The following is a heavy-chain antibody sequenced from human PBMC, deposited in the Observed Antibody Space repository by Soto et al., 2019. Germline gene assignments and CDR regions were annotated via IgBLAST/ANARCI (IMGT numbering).Heavy chain of an antibody. Sequence: PGGSLRLSCTASVLTFGNYAINWVLQAPGKGLEWGGLIRNQTYSETTQYAPSLKGRFTISRDDSNSIAYLQMSSLQVDDSAVYYCNSTESLGMSYFVDSWGQGVLVTVSS. J-gene: IGHJ4*02. D-gene: IGHD2-2*01. V-gene: IGHV3-49*04. CDR2: IRNQTYSETT. CDR3: NSTESLGMSYFVDS. CDR1: VLTFGNYA.